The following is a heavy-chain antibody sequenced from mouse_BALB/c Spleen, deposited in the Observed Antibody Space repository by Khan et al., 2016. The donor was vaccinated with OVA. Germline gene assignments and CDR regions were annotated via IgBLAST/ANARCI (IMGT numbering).Heavy chain of an antibody. Sequence: EVQLQQSGAELVKPGASVKLSCTASGFTIKDTYMHWVKQRPEQGLEWIGRIDPANGNTKYDPKFQGKATITADTSSNTAYLQLSSLTSEDTAVYYGARQGNYYYALDYWGEGTSVTVSS. V-gene: IGHV14-3*02. CDR2: IDPANGNT. CDR3: ARQGNYYYALDY. D-gene: IGHD2-1*01. J-gene: IGHJ4*01. CDR1: GFTIKDTY.